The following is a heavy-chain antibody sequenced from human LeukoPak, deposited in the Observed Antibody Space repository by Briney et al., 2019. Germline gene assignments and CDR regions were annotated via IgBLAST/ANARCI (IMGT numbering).Heavy chain of an antibody. CDR3: ARARDSGYDYDYFDY. Sequence: GESLKISCKGSGYSFTSYWIGWVRQMPGKGLEWMGNIYPGDSDTRYSPSFQGQVTISADKSISTAYLQWSSLKASDTAMYYCARARDSGYDYDYFDYWGQGTLVTVSS. CDR1: GYSFTSYW. J-gene: IGHJ4*02. CDR2: IYPGDSDT. V-gene: IGHV5-51*01. D-gene: IGHD5-12*01.